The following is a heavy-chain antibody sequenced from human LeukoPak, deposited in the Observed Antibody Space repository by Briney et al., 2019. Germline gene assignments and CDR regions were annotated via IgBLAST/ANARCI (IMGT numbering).Heavy chain of an antibody. D-gene: IGHD3-10*01. J-gene: IGHJ3*02. Sequence: ASVKVSCKASGYTFASYAMHWVRQAPGQRLEWMGWINAGNINTKFSQKFQGRVSITRDTSASTAYMELSSLRSEDTAVYYCARDRYYGLGNGEDAFDIWGQGTMVTVSA. CDR3: ARDRYYGLGNGEDAFDI. CDR1: GYTFASYA. CDR2: INAGNINT. V-gene: IGHV1-3*01.